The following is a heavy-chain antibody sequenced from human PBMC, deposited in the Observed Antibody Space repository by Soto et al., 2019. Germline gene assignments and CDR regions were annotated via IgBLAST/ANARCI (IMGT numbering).Heavy chain of an antibody. V-gene: IGHV4-39*01. CDR1: GGSINSSSYY. CDR3: ARLNDVWSGYWYGMDV. CDR2: IYYSGST. J-gene: IGHJ6*02. Sequence: QLQLQESGPGLVKPSETLSLTCTVSGGSINSSSYYWGWIRQPPGKGLEWIGSIYYSGSTYYNPSLKGRVTISVDTSKNQFSLELTSVTAADTAVYYCARLNDVWSGYWYGMDVWGQGTTVTVSS. D-gene: IGHD3-3*01.